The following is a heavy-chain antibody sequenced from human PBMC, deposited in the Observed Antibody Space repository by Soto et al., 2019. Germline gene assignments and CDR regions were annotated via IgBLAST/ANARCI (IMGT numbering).Heavy chain of an antibody. V-gene: IGHV3-23*01. Sequence: GGSLRLSCAASGFTFSSYAMSWVRQAPGKGLEWVSAISGSGGSTYYADSVKGRFTISRDNSKNTLYRQMNSLRAEETAVYYGPNNPPPPYYDFWSGYYPRYNYYYYMDVWGKGTTVTVSS. D-gene: IGHD3-3*01. CDR1: GFTFSSYA. J-gene: IGHJ6*03. CDR3: PNNPPPPYYDFWSGYYPRYNYYYYMDV. CDR2: ISGSGGST.